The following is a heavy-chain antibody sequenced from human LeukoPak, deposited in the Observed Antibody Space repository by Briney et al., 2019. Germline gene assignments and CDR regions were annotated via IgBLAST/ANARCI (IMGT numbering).Heavy chain of an antibody. D-gene: IGHD5-18*01. CDR2: IYSGGST. V-gene: IGHV3-53*01. CDR1: GFTVSSNY. CDR3: ARDSVDTAMGYDY. J-gene: IGHJ4*02. Sequence: PGGSLRLSCAASGFTVSSNYMSWVRQAPGKGLEWVSVIYSGGSTYYADSVKGRFTISRDNSKNTLYLQMNSLRAEDTAVYYCARDSVDTAMGYDYWGQGTLVTVPS.